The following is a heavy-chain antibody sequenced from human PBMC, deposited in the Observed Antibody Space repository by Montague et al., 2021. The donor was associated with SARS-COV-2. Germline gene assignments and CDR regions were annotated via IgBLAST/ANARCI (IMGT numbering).Heavy chain of an antibody. CDR3: ARVFTSDFWSGHYYYYMDV. J-gene: IGHJ6*03. D-gene: IGHD3-3*01. Sequence: SLRLSCAASGFTVSSNYMSWVRQAPGKGLEWASVIYSGGSTYCADSVKGRFTISRDNSKNTLYLQVNSLRAEDTAVYYCARVFTSDFWSGHYYYYMDVWGKGTTATVSS. CDR1: GFTVSSNY. V-gene: IGHV3-66*02. CDR2: IYSGGST.